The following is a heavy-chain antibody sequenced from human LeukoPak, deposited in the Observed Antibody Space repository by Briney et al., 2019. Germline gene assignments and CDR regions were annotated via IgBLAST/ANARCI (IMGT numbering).Heavy chain of an antibody. V-gene: IGHV3-23*01. J-gene: IGHJ4*02. D-gene: IGHD3-10*01. CDR1: GFTFSSYA. CDR2: IIGSGGTT. Sequence: TGGSLRLACAASGFTFSSYAMRWVRQAPGKGLERVSGIIGSGGTTNYGDTVKGRFTISRDNSKNTLYLQMNSLRAEDTAVYYCAKAIGGSGSYYKTFDYWGQGTLVTVSS. CDR3: AKAIGGSGSYYKTFDY.